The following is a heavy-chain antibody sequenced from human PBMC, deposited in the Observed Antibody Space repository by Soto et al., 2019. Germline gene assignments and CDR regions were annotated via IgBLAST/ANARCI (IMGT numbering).Heavy chain of an antibody. V-gene: IGHV1-69*01. D-gene: IGHD5-18*01. CDR2: IIPILGTA. Sequence: QVQLVQSGAEVKKPGSSVKVSCKASGGTFSSYAISWVRQAPGQGLEWMGGIIPILGTANYAQKFQGRVTITADESTSTAYMELSSLRSEDTAVYYCAIVGPAITQMPPYYFDYWGQGTLVTVSS. J-gene: IGHJ4*02. CDR1: GGTFSSYA. CDR3: AIVGPAITQMPPYYFDY.